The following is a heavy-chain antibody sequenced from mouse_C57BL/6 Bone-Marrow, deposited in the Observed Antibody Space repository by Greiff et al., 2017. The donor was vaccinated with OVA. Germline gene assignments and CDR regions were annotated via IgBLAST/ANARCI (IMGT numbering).Heavy chain of an antibody. D-gene: IGHD3-2*02. CDR3: GRGTAQAFMDY. Sequence: QLQQSGAELARPGASVALFCKASGYTITDHFKEWGKKRPGQGLEWIGRIYPVSGENNYNQKFMGKATFSVDRSSSTVYMVLNSLTSEDPAVYYCGRGTAQAFMDYWGQGTSVTVSS. V-gene: IGHV1-11*01. CDR1: GYTITDHF. J-gene: IGHJ4*01. CDR2: IYPVSGEN.